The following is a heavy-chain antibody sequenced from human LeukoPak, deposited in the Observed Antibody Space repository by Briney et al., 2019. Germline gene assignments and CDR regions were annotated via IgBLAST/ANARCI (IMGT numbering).Heavy chain of an antibody. J-gene: IGHJ6*03. CDR2: IYTSGST. V-gene: IGHV4-4*07. D-gene: IGHD5-18*01. CDR3: AREGGYRGYYYYYMGV. CDR1: GGSISRYY. Sequence: SETLSLTCTVSGGSISRYYWSWILQPAGKGLEWIGRIYTSGSTNYNPSLKSRVTMSVDTSKNQFSLKLSSVTAADTAVYYCAREGGYRGYYYYYMGVWGKGTTVTVSS.